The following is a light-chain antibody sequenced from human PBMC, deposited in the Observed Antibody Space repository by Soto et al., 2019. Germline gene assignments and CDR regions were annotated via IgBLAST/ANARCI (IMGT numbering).Light chain of an antibody. CDR2: DTS. CDR1: QFVSSR. CDR3: QQYENLPLT. V-gene: IGKV3-15*01. J-gene: IGKJ4*01. Sequence: DIVVTQSPATLSASPGERVTLSCRASQFVSSRLAWYQRRPGQVPRLLIYDTSTRAPGISARFSGSGSGTEFTLTISSLHPEDFATYYCQQYENLPLTFGGGTKVEIK.